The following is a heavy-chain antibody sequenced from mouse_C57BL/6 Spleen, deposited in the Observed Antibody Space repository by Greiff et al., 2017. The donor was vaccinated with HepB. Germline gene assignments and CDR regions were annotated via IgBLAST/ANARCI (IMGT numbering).Heavy chain of an antibody. Sequence: QVQLQQSGAELARPGASVKLSCKASGYTFTSYGISWVKQRTGQGLEWIGEIYPRSGNTYYNEKFKGKATLTADKSSSTAYMELRSLTSEDSAVYFYARSGLTGTTVVAKNWYFDVWGTGTTVTVSS. CDR1: GYTFTSYG. D-gene: IGHD1-1*01. CDR3: ARSGLTGTTVVAKNWYFDV. CDR2: IYPRSGNT. J-gene: IGHJ1*03. V-gene: IGHV1-81*01.